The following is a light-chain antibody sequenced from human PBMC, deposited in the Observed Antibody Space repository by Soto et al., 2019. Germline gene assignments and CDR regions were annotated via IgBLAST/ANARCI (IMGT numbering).Light chain of an antibody. V-gene: IGLV1-51*02. Sequence: QSVLTQPPSVSAAPGQTVTISCSGSSSNIGKNFVSWYQQFPGTAPKVLIYENNKRLSGIPDRFSGSKSGTSVTLGITGLQTGDEAFYYCASWDSSLYGVVFGGGTQLTVL. CDR2: ENN. CDR1: SSNIGKNF. J-gene: IGLJ2*01. CDR3: ASWDSSLYGVV.